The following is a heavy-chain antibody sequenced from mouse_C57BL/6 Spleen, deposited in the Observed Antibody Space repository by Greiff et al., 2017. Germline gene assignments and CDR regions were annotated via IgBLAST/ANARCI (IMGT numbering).Heavy chain of an antibody. Sequence: EVHLVESEGGLVQPGSSMKLSCTASGFTFSDYYMAWVRQVPEKGLEWVANINYDGSSTYYLDSLKSRFIISRDNAKNILFLQMSSLKSEDTATYYCARDRDYVGAMDYWGQGTSVTVSS. D-gene: IGHD1-1*01. CDR2: INYDGSST. CDR1: GFTFSDYY. CDR3: ARDRDYVGAMDY. J-gene: IGHJ4*01. V-gene: IGHV5-16*01.